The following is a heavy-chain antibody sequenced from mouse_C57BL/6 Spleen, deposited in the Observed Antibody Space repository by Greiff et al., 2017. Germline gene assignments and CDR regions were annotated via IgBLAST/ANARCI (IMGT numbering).Heavy chain of an antibody. CDR2: IRNKANGYTT. J-gene: IGHJ1*03. CDR3: ARLYGNYVWYFDV. CDR1: GFTFTDYY. Sequence: EVKLVESGGGLVQPGGSLSLSCAASGFTFTDYYMSWVSQPPGKALEWLGFIRNKANGYTTEYSASVKGRFTISRDNSQSILYLQMNALRAEDSATYYCARLYGNYVWYFDVWGTGTTVTVSS. V-gene: IGHV7-3*01. D-gene: IGHD2-1*01.